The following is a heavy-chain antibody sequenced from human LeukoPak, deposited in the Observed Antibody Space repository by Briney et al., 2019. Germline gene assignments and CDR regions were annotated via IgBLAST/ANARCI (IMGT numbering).Heavy chain of an antibody. Sequence: SETLSLTCTVSGGSISSYYWSWIRQPPGKGLEWIGYIYYSGSTNYNPSLKSRVTISVDTSKNQFSLKLSSVTAADTAVYYCARGRVVVVAARMFDPWGQGTLVTVSS. CDR3: ARGRVVVVAARMFDP. CDR1: GGSISSYY. D-gene: IGHD2-15*01. J-gene: IGHJ5*02. CDR2: IYYSGST. V-gene: IGHV4-59*12.